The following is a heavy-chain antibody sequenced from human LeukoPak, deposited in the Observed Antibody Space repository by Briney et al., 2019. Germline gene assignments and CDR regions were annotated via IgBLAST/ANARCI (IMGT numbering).Heavy chain of an antibody. CDR3: VRASGSFDY. V-gene: IGHV3-33*01. CDR2: IWSDGSNK. CDR1: GFTFSDYG. Sequence: GGSLRLSCAASGFTFSDYGIHWVRRAPGKGLEWVAVIWSDGSNKYYADSVKGRFTISRDNSRKTLYLQMNGLRAEDTAVYYCVRASGSFDYWGQGTLVTVSS. D-gene: IGHD3-10*01. J-gene: IGHJ4*02.